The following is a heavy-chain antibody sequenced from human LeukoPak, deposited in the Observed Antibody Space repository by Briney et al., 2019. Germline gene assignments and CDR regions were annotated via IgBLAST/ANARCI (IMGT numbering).Heavy chain of an antibody. J-gene: IGHJ4*02. CDR1: GGSISSYY. Sequence: PSETLSLTCTVSGGSISSYYWSWIRQPPGKGLEWIGYIYYSGSTNYNPSLKSRVTISVDMSKNQFSLNLSTVTAADTAVYYCARATVVTPFDYWGQGTLVTVSS. CDR3: ARATVVTPFDY. D-gene: IGHD4-23*01. CDR2: IYYSGST. V-gene: IGHV4-59*01.